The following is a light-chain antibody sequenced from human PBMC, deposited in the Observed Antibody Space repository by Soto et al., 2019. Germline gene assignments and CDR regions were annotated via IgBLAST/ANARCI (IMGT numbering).Light chain of an antibody. J-gene: IGKJ1*01. CDR3: QQYNNWPWT. Sequence: ERVMTQSPATLSVSPGERATLSCRASESVSSNLAWYQQKPGQAPRLLIYGASTRATSFPARFSGSGSGTDFTLTISSLQSEDFAVYYCQQYNNWPWTFGQGTKVDIK. V-gene: IGKV3-15*01. CDR1: ESVSSN. CDR2: GAS.